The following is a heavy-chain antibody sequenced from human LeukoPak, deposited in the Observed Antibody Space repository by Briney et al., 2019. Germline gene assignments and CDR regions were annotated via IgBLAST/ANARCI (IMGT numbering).Heavy chain of an antibody. CDR3: VRSSWWRTYLTDVDY. CDR1: GFSVSRNY. Sequence: GASLRLSCAASGFSVSRNYMSWVRQAPGKGLEWVSVIYADGSRYYADSVKGRFTISRDDSKNTLYLQMNSLKTEDTAVYYCVRSSWWRTYLTDVDYWGQGTLVTVSS. CDR2: IYADGSR. J-gene: IGHJ4*02. D-gene: IGHD6-13*01. V-gene: IGHV3-66*01.